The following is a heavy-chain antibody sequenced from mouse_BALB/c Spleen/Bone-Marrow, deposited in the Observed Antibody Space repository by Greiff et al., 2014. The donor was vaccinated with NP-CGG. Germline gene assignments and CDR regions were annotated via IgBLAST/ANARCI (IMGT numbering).Heavy chain of an antibody. CDR1: GFTFSRYG. D-gene: IGHD2-1*01. CDR3: ARQYGNLGVMDY. Sequence: VQLKESGGDLVKPGGSLKLSCAASGFTFSRYGMSWVRQTPDKRLEWVANISSGGSYTYYPDSVKGRFTISRENAKNTLYLHMSSLKSEDTAMYYCARQYGNLGVMDYWGQGTSVTVSS. V-gene: IGHV5-6*01. J-gene: IGHJ4*01. CDR2: ISSGGSYT.